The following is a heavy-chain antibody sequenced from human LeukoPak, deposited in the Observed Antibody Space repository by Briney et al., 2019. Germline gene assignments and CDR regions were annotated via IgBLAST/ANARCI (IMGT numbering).Heavy chain of an antibody. CDR3: ARASGGIGGVTNHFDS. Sequence: ASVKVSCKASGYTFTSYYMHWVRQAPGQGLEWMGIINPSGGSTSYAQKFQGRVTMTRDMSTSTVYMELSSLSSVTAADTAMYYCARASGGIGGVTNHFDSWGQGTLVTVSS. CDR1: GYTFTSYY. CDR2: INPSGGST. J-gene: IGHJ5*01. V-gene: IGHV1-46*01. D-gene: IGHD3-16*01.